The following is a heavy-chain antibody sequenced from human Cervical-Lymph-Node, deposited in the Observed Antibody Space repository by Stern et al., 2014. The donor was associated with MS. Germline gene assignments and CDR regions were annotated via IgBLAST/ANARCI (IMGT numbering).Heavy chain of an antibody. V-gene: IGHV1-18*01. CDR1: GYFFTSYG. Sequence: GQLVESGAEVKKPGASGKVSCKASGYFFTSYGISWVRQAPGHGLEGMGWICADNGDTNYAQNVQGRVPMTTDTSTNTAYMELSSLRSDDTALYYCARDSLIRTFGVEEGMDVWGQGTTVTVSS. CDR3: ARDSLIRTFGVEEGMDV. D-gene: IGHD3-3*01. J-gene: IGHJ6*02. CDR2: ICADNGDT.